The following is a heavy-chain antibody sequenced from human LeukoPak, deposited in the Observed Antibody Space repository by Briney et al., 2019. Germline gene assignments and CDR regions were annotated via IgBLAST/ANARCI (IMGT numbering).Heavy chain of an antibody. D-gene: IGHD1-26*01. Sequence: PGGSLRLSCAASGFTFSSYSMTWVRQAPGKGLEWVSSISSSSSYIYYADSVKGRFTISRDNAKNSLYLQMNSLTAEGTAVYYCASSGTYAYFDFWGQGTLVTVSS. CDR2: ISSSSSYI. V-gene: IGHV3-21*01. CDR1: GFTFSSYS. J-gene: IGHJ4*02. CDR3: ASSGTYAYFDF.